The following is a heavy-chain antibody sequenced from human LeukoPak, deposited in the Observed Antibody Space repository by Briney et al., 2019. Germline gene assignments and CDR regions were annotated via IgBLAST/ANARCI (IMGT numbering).Heavy chain of an antibody. Sequence: ASVKLSCKASGYTFTSYYMHWVRRAPGQGLEWMGWINPNSGATNYPQKFQGRVNMTGDTSISTAYMELGSLRSDDTAVYYCARGEVDSSGWDCFHFWGQGTLVTVSS. CDR3: ARGEVDSSGWDCFHF. CDR1: GYTFTSYY. J-gene: IGHJ4*02. D-gene: IGHD6-19*01. CDR2: INPNSGAT. V-gene: IGHV1-2*02.